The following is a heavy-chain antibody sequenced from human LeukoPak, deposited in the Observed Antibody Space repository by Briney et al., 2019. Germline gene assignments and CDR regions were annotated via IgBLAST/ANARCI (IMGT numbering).Heavy chain of an antibody. V-gene: IGHV4-61*02. D-gene: IGHD6-13*01. CDR2: IYTSGST. J-gene: IGHJ1*01. Sequence: SETLSLTCTVSGGSISSGSYYWSWIRQPAGKGLEWIGRIYTSGSTNYNPSLKSRVTISVDTSKNQFSLKVSSVTAADTAVYYCARGSDSSSWYEYFQHWGQGTLVTVSS. CDR1: GGSISSGSYY. CDR3: ARGSDSSSWYEYFQH.